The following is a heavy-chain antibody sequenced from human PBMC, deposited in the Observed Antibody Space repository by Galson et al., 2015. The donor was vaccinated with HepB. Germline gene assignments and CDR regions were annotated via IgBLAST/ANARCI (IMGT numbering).Heavy chain of an antibody. J-gene: IGHJ5*02. D-gene: IGHD3-10*01. Sequence: SLRLSCAASGFTVSSNYMSWVRQAPGKRLEWVSVIYSGGSTYYADSAKGRFTISRHNSKNTLYLQMNSLRAEDTAVYYCARGGLYYFSSGCYGQTWGQGTLVTVSS. CDR2: IYSGGST. V-gene: IGHV3-53*04. CDR1: GFTVSSNY. CDR3: ARGGLYYFSSGCYGQT.